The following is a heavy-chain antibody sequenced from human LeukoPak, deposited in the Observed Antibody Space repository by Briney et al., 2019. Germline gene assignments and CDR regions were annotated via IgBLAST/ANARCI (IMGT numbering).Heavy chain of an antibody. D-gene: IGHD3-16*01. CDR3: ARFWGDDAFDI. J-gene: IGHJ3*02. V-gene: IGHV4-61*02. CDR1: GGFISSGIYY. Sequence: PSQTLSLTCTFCGGFISSGIYYGSWIRRPAGKGLEWIGRIYTSGSTNYNLSLKSRVTISVDTSKNQFSLKLSSVTAADTAVYYCARFWGDDAFDIWGQGKMVTVSS. CDR2: IYTSGST.